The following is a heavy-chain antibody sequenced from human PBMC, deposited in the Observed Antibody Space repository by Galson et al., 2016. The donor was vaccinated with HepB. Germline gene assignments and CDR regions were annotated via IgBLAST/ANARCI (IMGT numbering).Heavy chain of an antibody. Sequence: SLRLSCAASGFTFSSYGVHWVRQAPGKGLEWVAVIWFDGTNKYYAESVKGRFTISRDNSKNMAYLQMNSLRAEDTAAYYCARTEVVDCSITSCHTGGLDVWGQGTTVTVSS. V-gene: IGHV3-33*03. J-gene: IGHJ6*02. CDR3: ARTEVVDCSITSCHTGGLDV. D-gene: IGHD2-2*01. CDR1: GFTFSSYG. CDR2: IWFDGTNK.